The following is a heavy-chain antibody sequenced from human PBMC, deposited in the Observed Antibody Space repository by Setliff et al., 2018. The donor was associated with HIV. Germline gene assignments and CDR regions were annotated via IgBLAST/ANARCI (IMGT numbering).Heavy chain of an antibody. CDR3: ASRGGIEGHIVVVTAANWFDP. CDR2: IYYSGSV. V-gene: IGHV4-39*01. Sequence: PSETLSLTCTVSGGSINRSGNYWGWIRQPPGTGLEWIGSIYYSGSVYYNPSLESRVTMSVDTSKNQFSLKLSSVTAADTAVYYCASRGGIEGHIVVVTAANWFDPWGQGTLVTVSS. D-gene: IGHD2-21*02. CDR1: GGSINRSGNY. J-gene: IGHJ5*02.